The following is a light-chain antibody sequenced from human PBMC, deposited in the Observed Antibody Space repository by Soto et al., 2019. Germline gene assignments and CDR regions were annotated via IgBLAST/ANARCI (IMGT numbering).Light chain of an antibody. CDR2: DNT. J-gene: IGLJ1*01. Sequence: SALTQPPSVSGAPGQRVTISCTGSRSDIGAGYDVHWYQQFPRAAPKLLIYDNTNRPSGVPDRFSGSRSGTSASLAITGLQAEDDADNLCQTFDSSLICYVFGSWTKVTV. CDR1: RSDIGAGYD. V-gene: IGLV1-40*01. CDR3: QTFDSSLICYV.